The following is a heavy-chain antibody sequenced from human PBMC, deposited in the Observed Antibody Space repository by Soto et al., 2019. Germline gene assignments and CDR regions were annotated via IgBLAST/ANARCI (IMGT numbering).Heavy chain of an antibody. V-gene: IGHV1-69*02. CDR2: IIPILGIA. CDR1: GGTFSSYT. D-gene: IGHD4-17*01. Sequence: SLKVSCKASGGTFSSYTISWVRQAPGQGLEWMGRIIPILGIANYAQKFQGRVTITADKSTSTAYMELSSLRSEDTAVYYCARGIKYGDHSRWFDPWGPGTVVTVYS. J-gene: IGHJ5*02. CDR3: ARGIKYGDHSRWFDP.